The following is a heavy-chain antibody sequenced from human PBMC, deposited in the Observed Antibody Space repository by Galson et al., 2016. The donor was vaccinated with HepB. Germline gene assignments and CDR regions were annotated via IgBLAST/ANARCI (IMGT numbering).Heavy chain of an antibody. CDR2: KHYRGWA. V-gene: IGHV4-59*02. D-gene: IGHD3-16*01. CDR1: GDSVSGYY. CDR3: ARLSCSTTDCLHPPYDS. Sequence: ETLSLPCTVSGDSVSGYYWGWIRQSPGKGLEYIGYKHYRGWADYNPSLNRRVTISLDTSKNQFSLILTSVTAADTGMYYCARLSCSTTDCLHPPYDSWGQGTLVTVSS. J-gene: IGHJ4*02.